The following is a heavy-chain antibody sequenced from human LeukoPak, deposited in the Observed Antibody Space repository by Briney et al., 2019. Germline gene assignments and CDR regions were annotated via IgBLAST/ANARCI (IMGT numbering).Heavy chain of an antibody. CDR1: GYTFTSYG. CDR2: ISAYNGNT. J-gene: IGHJ3*02. V-gene: IGHV1-18*01. D-gene: IGHD3-10*01. CDR3: ARALSNYYGSGSYRAFDI. Sequence: ASVKVSCKASGYTFTSYGISWVRQAPGQGLEWMGWISAYNGNTNYAQKLQGRVTMTTDTSTSTAYMELRSLRSDDTAVYYCARALSNYYGSGSYRAFDIWGQGTMVTVSS.